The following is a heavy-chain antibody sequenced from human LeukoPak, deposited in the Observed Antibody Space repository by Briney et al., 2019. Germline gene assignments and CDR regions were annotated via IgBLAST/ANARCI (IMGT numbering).Heavy chain of an antibody. CDR1: GFIFSSYA. CDR2: ISGSGDNT. Sequence: GGSLTLSCAASGFIFSSYAMSWLRQAPGKGLKWVSSISGSGDNTYYAESVKGRFTISRDNSKTTLFLQMNRLRAEDTAVFYCAKRSGYTTGWFFDFWGQGTLVTVSS. V-gene: IGHV3-23*01. D-gene: IGHD6-19*01. J-gene: IGHJ4*02. CDR3: AKRSGYTTGWFFDF.